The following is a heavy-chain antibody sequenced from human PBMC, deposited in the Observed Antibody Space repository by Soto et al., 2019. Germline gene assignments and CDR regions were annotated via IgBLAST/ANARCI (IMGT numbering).Heavy chain of an antibody. V-gene: IGHV1-18*01. CDR2: ISAYNGNR. Sequence: ASVKVSCEACGYSFNSYGISWVRQAPGQGLEWMGWISAYNGNRNYAQKFQGRVTMTTDTSTSTAYMELRSLRSDDTAVYNCARHGPPLDYWGQGTPVTVSS. CDR3: ARHGPPLDY. J-gene: IGHJ4*02. CDR1: GYSFNSYG.